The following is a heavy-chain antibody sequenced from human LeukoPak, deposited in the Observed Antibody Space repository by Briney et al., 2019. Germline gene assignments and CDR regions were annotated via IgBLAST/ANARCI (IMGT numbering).Heavy chain of an antibody. Sequence: SETLSLTCTVSGYSISSGYYWGWIRQPPGKGLEWIGSIYHSGSTYYNPSLKSRVTISVDTSENQFSLKLSSVTAADTAVYYCARAEQLVPFDYWGQGTLVTVSS. CDR1: GYSISSGYY. CDR2: IYHSGST. V-gene: IGHV4-38-2*02. J-gene: IGHJ4*02. CDR3: ARAEQLVPFDY. D-gene: IGHD6-6*01.